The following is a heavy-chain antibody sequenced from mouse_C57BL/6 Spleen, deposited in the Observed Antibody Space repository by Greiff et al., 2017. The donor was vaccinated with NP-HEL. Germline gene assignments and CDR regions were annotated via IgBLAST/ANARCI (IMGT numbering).Heavy chain of an antibody. J-gene: IGHJ2*01. CDR1: GYTFTSYW. V-gene: IGHV1-69*01. CDR3: ARGADYGNFFDY. Sequence: QVQLQQPGAELVMPGASVKLSCKASGYTFTSYWMHWVKQRPGQGLEWIGEIDPSDSYTNYNQKFKGKSTLTVDKSSSTAYMQLSSLTFEDSAVYYCARGADYGNFFDYWGQGTTLTVSS. D-gene: IGHD2-1*01. CDR2: IDPSDSYT.